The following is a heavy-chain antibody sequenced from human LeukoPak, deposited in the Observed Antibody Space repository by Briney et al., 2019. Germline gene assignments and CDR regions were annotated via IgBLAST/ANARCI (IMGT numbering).Heavy chain of an antibody. V-gene: IGHV4-38-2*01. CDR1: GYSTSSGYY. J-gene: IGHJ4*02. Sequence: KPSETLSLTCAVSGYSTSSGYYWGWIRQPPGKGLEWIGSIYHSGGTYYNASLKSRVIISVDTSKNQFSLKLSSVTAADTAVYYCARRAADEAMIRGANPYFDYWGQGTLVTVSS. CDR2: IYHSGGT. D-gene: IGHD3-10*01. CDR3: ARRAADEAMIRGANPYFDY.